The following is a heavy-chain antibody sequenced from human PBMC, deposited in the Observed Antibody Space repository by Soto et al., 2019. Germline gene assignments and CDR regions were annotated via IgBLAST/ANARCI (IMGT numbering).Heavy chain of an antibody. Sequence: VQLVESGGGLVMPGESLRLSCAASGFTFSDHYMSWIRQAPGKGLEWVSAISGSGGSTYYADSVKGRFTISRDNSKNTLYLQMNSLRAEDTAVYYCVSPIVVVIPNDAFDIWGQGTMVTVSS. CDR1: GFTFSDHY. CDR2: ISGSGGST. D-gene: IGHD3-22*01. V-gene: IGHV3-23*04. CDR3: VSPIVVVIPNDAFDI. J-gene: IGHJ3*02.